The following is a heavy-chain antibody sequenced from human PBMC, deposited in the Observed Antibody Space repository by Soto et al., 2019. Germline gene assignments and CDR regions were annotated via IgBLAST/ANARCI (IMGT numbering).Heavy chain of an antibody. J-gene: IGHJ5*02. CDR1: GGSISSGGYY. CDR2: IYYSGST. V-gene: IGHV4-31*03. Sequence: QVQLQESGPGLVKPSQTLSLTCTVSGGSISSGGYYWSWIRQHPGKGLEWIGYIYYSGSTYYNPSLKSRLNISVVTAKNHFPLKLSSVTAADTAVYYCAREAIVVVVAATPVGGFDPWGQGTLVTVSS. D-gene: IGHD2-15*01. CDR3: AREAIVVVVAATPVGGFDP.